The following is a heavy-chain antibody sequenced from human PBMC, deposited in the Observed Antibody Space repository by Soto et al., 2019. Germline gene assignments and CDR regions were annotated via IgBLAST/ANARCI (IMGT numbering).Heavy chain of an antibody. CDR3: ARNTTRDWFDP. D-gene: IGHD1-26*01. V-gene: IGHV1-18*04. CDR1: GYIFSSYS. J-gene: IGHJ5*02. CDR2: ISGYNGDT. Sequence: QVQLVQSGGEVKNPGASVKISCKASGYIFSSYSLNWVRQAPGQGPEWMGWISGYNGDTDYAQSFQGRVTMTTDASTNTSYMKLRSLRSDDTAIYYCARNTTRDWFDPWGQGTLVTVSS.